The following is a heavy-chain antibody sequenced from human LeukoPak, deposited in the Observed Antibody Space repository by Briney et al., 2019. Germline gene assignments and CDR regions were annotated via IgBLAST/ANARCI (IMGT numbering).Heavy chain of an antibody. CDR3: ARASITMVRGVPGWFDP. J-gene: IGHJ5*02. CDR1: GGSTSSYY. Sequence: SETLSLTCTVSGGSTSSYYWSWIRQPPGKGLEWIGYIYYSGSTNYNPSLKSRVTISVDTSKNQFSLKLSSVTAADTAVYYCARASITMVRGVPGWFDPWGQGTLVTVSS. D-gene: IGHD3-10*01. V-gene: IGHV4-59*08. CDR2: IYYSGST.